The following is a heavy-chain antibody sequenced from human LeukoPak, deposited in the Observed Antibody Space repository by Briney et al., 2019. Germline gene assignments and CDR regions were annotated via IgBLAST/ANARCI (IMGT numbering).Heavy chain of an antibody. CDR1: GFTFSSYA. Sequence: PGGSLRLSCAASGFTFSSYAMSWVRQAPGKGLEWVSAISGSGGSTYYADSVKGRFTISRDNSKNTLYLQMNSLRAEDTAVYYCAEVVVVTGNVYYFDYWGQGTLVTASS. D-gene: IGHD2-21*02. CDR2: ISGSGGST. V-gene: IGHV3-23*01. CDR3: AEVVVVTGNVYYFDY. J-gene: IGHJ4*02.